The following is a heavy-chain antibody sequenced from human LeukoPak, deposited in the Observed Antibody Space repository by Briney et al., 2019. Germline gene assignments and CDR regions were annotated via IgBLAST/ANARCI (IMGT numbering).Heavy chain of an antibody. CDR2: ISAYNGNT. J-gene: IGHJ5*02. V-gene: IGHV1-18*01. CDR3: ARGESVVVPAAPRWFDP. D-gene: IGHD2-2*01. Sequence: ASVKVSCKASGYTFTSYGISWVRQAPGQGLEWMGWISAYNGNTNYAQKLQGRVTMTTDTSTSTAYMELRSLRSDDTAVYYCARGESVVVPAAPRWFDPWGQGTLVTVSS. CDR1: GYTFTSYG.